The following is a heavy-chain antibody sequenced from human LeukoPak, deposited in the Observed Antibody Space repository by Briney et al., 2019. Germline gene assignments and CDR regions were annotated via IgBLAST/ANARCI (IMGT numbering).Heavy chain of an antibody. J-gene: IGHJ4*02. V-gene: IGHV3-30-3*01. CDR2: ISYDGSNK. CDR3: ATWVFLGESGYYDY. D-gene: IGHD3-10*01. Sequence: GRSLRLSCAASGFTFSSYAMHWVRQAPGKGLEWVAVISYDGSNKYYADSVKGRFTISRDNSKNTLYLQMNSLRAEDTAVYYCATWVFLGESGYYDYWGQGTLVTVSS. CDR1: GFTFSSYA.